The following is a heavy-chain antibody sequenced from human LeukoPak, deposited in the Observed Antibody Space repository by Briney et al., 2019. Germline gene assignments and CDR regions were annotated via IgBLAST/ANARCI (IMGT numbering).Heavy chain of an antibody. CDR3: AKDIFPGIAVAGTPKPSYYMDV. Sequence: GGSLRLSCAASGFTFSSYSMNWVRQAPGKGLEWVSYISSSSSTIYYADSVKGRFTISRDNAKNSLYLQMNSLRAEDTAVYYCAKDIFPGIAVAGTPKPSYYMDVWGKGTTVTVSS. J-gene: IGHJ6*03. V-gene: IGHV3-48*01. CDR2: ISSSSSTI. CDR1: GFTFSSYS. D-gene: IGHD6-19*01.